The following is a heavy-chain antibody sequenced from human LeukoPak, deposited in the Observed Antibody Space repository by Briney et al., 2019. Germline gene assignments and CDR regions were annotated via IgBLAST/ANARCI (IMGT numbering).Heavy chain of an antibody. D-gene: IGHD3-10*01. J-gene: IGHJ4*02. CDR3: ARDRAVLLWFGEDY. Sequence: GASVKVSCKASGYTFTSYGISWVRQAPGQGLEWTGWISAYNGNTNYAQKLQGRVTMTTDTSTSTAYMELRSLRSDDTAVYYCARDRAVLLWFGEDYWGQGTLVTVSS. CDR1: GYTFTSYG. CDR2: ISAYNGNT. V-gene: IGHV1-18*01.